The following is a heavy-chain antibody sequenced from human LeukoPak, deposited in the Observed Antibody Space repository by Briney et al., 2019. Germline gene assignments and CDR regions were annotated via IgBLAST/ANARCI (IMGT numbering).Heavy chain of an antibody. CDR2: IYSGGST. Sequence: PGGSLRLSCAASEFSVGSNYMTWVRQAPGKGLEWVSLIYSGGSTYYADSVKGRFTISRDNSKNTLYLQMNSLRAEDTAVYHCAKDGRSYSSGWPPFDYWGQGALVTVSS. D-gene: IGHD6-19*01. CDR1: EFSVGSNY. V-gene: IGHV3-66*01. J-gene: IGHJ4*02. CDR3: AKDGRSYSSGWPPFDY.